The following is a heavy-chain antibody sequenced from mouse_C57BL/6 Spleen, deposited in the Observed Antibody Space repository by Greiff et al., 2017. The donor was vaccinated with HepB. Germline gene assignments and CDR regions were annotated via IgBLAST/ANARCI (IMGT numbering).Heavy chain of an antibody. J-gene: IGHJ2*01. CDR3: AKSLLDY. CDR1: GYAFSSSW. Sequence: VQLQQSGPELVKPGASVKISCKASGYAFSSSWMNWVKQRPGKGLEWIGRIYPGDGDTNYNGKFKGKATLTADKSSSTAYMQRSSLTSEDSAVYFCAKSLLDYWGQGTTLTVSS. CDR2: IYPGDGDT. D-gene: IGHD5-1-1*01. V-gene: IGHV1-82*01.